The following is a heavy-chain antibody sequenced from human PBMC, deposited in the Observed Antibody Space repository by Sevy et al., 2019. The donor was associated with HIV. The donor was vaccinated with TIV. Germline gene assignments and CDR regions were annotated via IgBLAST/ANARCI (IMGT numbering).Heavy chain of an antibody. V-gene: IGHV3-21*01. Sequence: GESLKISCAASGFTFSSYSMNWVRQAPGKGLEWVSSISSSSSYIYYADSVKGRFTISRDNAKNSLYLQMNSLRAEDTAVYYCARDLTPDYYGSGSYYPWFDPWCQGTLVTVSS. D-gene: IGHD3-10*01. CDR1: GFTFSSYS. CDR2: ISSSSSYI. J-gene: IGHJ5*02. CDR3: ARDLTPDYYGSGSYYPWFDP.